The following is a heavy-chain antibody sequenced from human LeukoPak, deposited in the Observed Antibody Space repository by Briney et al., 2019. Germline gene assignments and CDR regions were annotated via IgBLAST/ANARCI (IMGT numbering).Heavy chain of an antibody. D-gene: IGHD4-17*01. CDR1: GVSVNSSSYY. Sequence: SETLSLTCTVSGVSVNSSSYYWGWLRQPPGKGLEWIGSIYHSGSTYYNPSLKSRVTISVDTSKNQFSLKLSSVTAADTAVYYCARDLGSTVTTNVQYFDLWGRGTLVTVSS. V-gene: IGHV4-39*07. CDR2: IYHSGST. CDR3: ARDLGSTVTTNVQYFDL. J-gene: IGHJ2*01.